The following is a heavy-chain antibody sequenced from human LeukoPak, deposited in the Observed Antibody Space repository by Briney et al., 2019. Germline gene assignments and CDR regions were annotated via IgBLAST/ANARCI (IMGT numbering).Heavy chain of an antibody. V-gene: IGHV4-38-2*02. CDR1: GYSISSGYY. CDR3: ASGSYSRFDP. D-gene: IGHD3-10*01. CDR2: IYHSGST. Sequence: SETLSLTCTVSGYSISSGYYWGWIRQPPGKGLEWIGSIYHSGSTYYNPSLKSRVTISVDTSKNQFSLKLSSVTAADTAVYYCASGSYSRFDPWGQGTLVTVSS. J-gene: IGHJ5*02.